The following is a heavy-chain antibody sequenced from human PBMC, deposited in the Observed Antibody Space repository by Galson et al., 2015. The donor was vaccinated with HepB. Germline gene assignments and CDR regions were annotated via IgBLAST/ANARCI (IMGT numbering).Heavy chain of an antibody. CDR3: AKDSLRRWYYYDSSGYWALDY. Sequence: SLRLSCAASGFTFSSYAMSWVRQAPGKGLEWVSAISGSGGSTYYADSVKGRFTISRDNSKNTLYLQMNSLRAEDTAVYYCAKDSLRRWYYYDSSGYWALDYWGQGTLVTVSS. CDR2: ISGSGGST. J-gene: IGHJ4*02. D-gene: IGHD3-22*01. V-gene: IGHV3-23*01. CDR1: GFTFSSYA.